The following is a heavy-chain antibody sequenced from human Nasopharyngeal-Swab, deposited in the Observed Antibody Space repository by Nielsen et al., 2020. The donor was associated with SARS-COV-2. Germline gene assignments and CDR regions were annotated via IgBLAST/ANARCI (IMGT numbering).Heavy chain of an antibody. CDR2: ISSSSSYI. D-gene: IGHD3-10*01. CDR3: ARDPFSGY. Sequence: GESLKISCAASGFTFSSYSMNWVRQAPGKGLEWVSSISSSSSYIYYADSVKGRFTISRDNAKNSLYLQMNSLRAEDTAVYYCARDPFSGYWGQGTLVTVSS. J-gene: IGHJ4*02. V-gene: IGHV3-21*01. CDR1: GFTFSSYS.